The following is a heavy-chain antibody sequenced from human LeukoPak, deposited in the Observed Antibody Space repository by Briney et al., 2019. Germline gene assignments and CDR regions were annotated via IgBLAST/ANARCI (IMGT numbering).Heavy chain of an antibody. J-gene: IGHJ4*02. CDR2: IYPGDSDT. D-gene: IGHD3-22*01. V-gene: IGHV5-51*01. Sequence: GESLRISRQGFGYTFTTSWIGWVRQMSGKGLEWMGIIYPGDSDTRYSPSFQGQVTLSADKSINTAYLQWSSLKASDTAMYYCARYYYDSSGYYRIDYWGQGTLVTVSS. CDR1: GYTFTTSW. CDR3: ARYYYDSSGYYRIDY.